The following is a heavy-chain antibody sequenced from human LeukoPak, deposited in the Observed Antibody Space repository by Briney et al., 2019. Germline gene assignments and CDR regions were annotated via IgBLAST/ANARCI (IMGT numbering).Heavy chain of an antibody. D-gene: IGHD3-9*01. V-gene: IGHV4-34*01. CDR3: ARDYDVLTAYPPTQLFDP. CDR2: INHSGST. CDR1: GGSFSGYY. J-gene: IGHJ5*02. Sequence: SETLSLTCAVYGGSFSGYYWSWIRQPPGKGLEWIGEINHSGSTNYDPSLKSRVTISVDTSKNQFSLKLSSVTAADTAVYYCARDYDVLTAYPPTQLFDPWGQGTLVTVSS.